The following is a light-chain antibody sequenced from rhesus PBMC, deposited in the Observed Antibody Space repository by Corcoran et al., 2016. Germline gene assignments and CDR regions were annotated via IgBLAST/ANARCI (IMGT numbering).Light chain of an antibody. Sequence: DIQMTHSPSSLSTSVGDRVTITCRASQEINNLLSWYQQKPERAHQPLIYYTSTLAEGVPSRFSGRRSGTDYTLPINILQPEDVATYTCQQYDSFPYSFGRGTKLEIK. J-gene: IGKJ2*01. CDR3: QQYDSFPYS. CDR1: QEINNL. V-gene: IGKV1-66*01. CDR2: YTS.